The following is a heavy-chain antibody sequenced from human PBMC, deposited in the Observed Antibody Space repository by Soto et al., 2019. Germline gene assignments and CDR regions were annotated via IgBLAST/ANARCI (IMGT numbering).Heavy chain of an antibody. J-gene: IGHJ4*02. V-gene: IGHV4-39*01. CDR1: GGSVSNSNYY. Sequence: PSETLSLTCTVSGGSVSNSNYYWGWIRRSPGKGLEWIGSVYYRGRSYSKSSVKSRVTISVDTSKNQFSLNLNSVTASDTAVYYCVSQRTSVLTQAYFDYWGPGALVPV. D-gene: IGHD2-8*01. CDR2: VYYRGRS. CDR3: VSQRTSVLTQAYFDY.